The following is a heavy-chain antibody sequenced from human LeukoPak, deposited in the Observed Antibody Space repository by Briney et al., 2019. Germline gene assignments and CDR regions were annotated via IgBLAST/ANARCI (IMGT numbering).Heavy chain of an antibody. V-gene: IGHV4-34*01. Sequence: PGGSLRLSCAASGFTFSSYAMSWVRQAPGKGLEWIGEINHSGSTNYNPSLKSRVTISVDTSKNQFSLKLSSVTAADTAVYYCARSGGDGYNSWGQGTLVTVSS. J-gene: IGHJ5*02. CDR1: GFTFSSYA. D-gene: IGHD5-24*01. CDR2: INHSGST. CDR3: ARSGGDGYNS.